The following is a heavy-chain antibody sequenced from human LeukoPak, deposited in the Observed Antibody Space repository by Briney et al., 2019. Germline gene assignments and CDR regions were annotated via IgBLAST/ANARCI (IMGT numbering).Heavy chain of an antibody. CDR3: ARGRSYSSGWPRLEYYFDY. D-gene: IGHD6-19*01. Sequence: ASVNVSCKASGYTFTGYYMHWVRQAPGQGLEWMGWINPNSGGTNYAQKFQGWVTMTRDTSISTAYMELSRLRSDDTAVYYCARGRSYSSGWPRLEYYFDYWGQGTLVTVSS. CDR2: INPNSGGT. V-gene: IGHV1-2*04. CDR1: GYTFTGYY. J-gene: IGHJ4*02.